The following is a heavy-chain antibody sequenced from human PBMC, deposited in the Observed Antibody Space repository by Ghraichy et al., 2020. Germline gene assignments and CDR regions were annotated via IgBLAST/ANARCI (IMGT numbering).Heavy chain of an antibody. J-gene: IGHJ4*02. CDR1: GFTFSSYA. CDR2: ISYDGSNK. D-gene: IGHD2-2*01. V-gene: IGHV3-30-3*01. Sequence: GGSLRLSCAASGFTFSSYAMHWVRQAPGKGLEWVAVISYDGSNKYYADSVKGRFTISRDNSKNTLYLQMNSLRPEETAVYYCARDSWNHPWAVPAALAGVDYWGQGTLVTVSS. CDR3: ARDSWNHPWAVPAALAGVDY.